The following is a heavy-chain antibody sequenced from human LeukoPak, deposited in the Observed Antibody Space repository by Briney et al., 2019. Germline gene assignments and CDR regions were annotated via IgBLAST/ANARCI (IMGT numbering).Heavy chain of an antibody. J-gene: IGHJ4*02. CDR3: AKVIETGNQVRGYFDN. D-gene: IGHD3-10*01. V-gene: IGHV3-9*01. CDR2: ISWNSGSI. Sequence: GRSLRLSCAASGFTFDDYAMHWVQQAPGKGLEWVSGISWNSGSIGYADSVKGRFTISRDNAKNTLYLQMNSLRADDTAVYYCAKVIETGNQVRGYFDNWGQGTLVTVSS. CDR1: GFTFDDYA.